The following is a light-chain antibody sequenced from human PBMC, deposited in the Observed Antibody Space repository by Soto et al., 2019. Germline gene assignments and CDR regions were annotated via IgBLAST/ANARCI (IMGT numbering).Light chain of an antibody. CDR1: SSDVGSYNL. Sequence: QSALTQPASVSGSPGQSITISCTGTSSDVGSYNLVSWYQQHPGKAPKLMIYEGSKRPSGVSNRFSGSKSGNTASLTISGLQAEDEADYYCCSYAGSSTPNWVFGGGTHLTVL. J-gene: IGLJ3*02. CDR3: CSYAGSSTPNWV. CDR2: EGS. V-gene: IGLV2-23*01.